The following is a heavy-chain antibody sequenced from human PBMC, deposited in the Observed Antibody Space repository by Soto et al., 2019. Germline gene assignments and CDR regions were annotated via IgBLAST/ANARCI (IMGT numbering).Heavy chain of an antibody. CDR1: GYRFSSYW. J-gene: IGHJ6*02. Sequence: ESLKISCPGSGYRFSSYWIAWVRQMPGKGLAWMGIIYPGDSDTRYSPSFEGQVTMSVDKSNSTAYLHWSSLKASDTAMYYCARQGSNGAYYYYGMDVWGQGTTVTVSS. V-gene: IGHV5-51*01. CDR3: ARQGSNGAYYYYGMDV. CDR2: IYPGDSDT. D-gene: IGHD2-8*01.